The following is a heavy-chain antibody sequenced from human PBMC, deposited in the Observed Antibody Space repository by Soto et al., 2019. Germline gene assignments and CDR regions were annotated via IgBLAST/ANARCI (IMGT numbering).Heavy chain of an antibody. J-gene: IGHJ6*02. D-gene: IGHD3-3*01. CDR3: ARDSRGNVLRFLEWLPPGYYGMDV. Sequence: PSETLSLTCAVSGYSISSGYYWGWIRQPPGKGLERIGSIYHSGSTYYNPSLKSRVTISVDTSKNQFSLKLSSVTAADTAVYYCARDSRGNVLRFLEWLPPGYYGMDVWGQGTTVTVSS. CDR1: GYSISSGYY. V-gene: IGHV4-38-2*02. CDR2: IYHSGST.